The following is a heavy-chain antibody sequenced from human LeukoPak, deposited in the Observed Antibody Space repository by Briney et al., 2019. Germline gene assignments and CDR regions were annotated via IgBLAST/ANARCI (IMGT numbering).Heavy chain of an antibody. Sequence: GRSLRLSCAASGFTFSSYAMHWVRQAPGKGLEWVAVISYDGSNKYYADSVKGRFTISRDNSKNTLYLQMNSLRAEDTAVYYCARDPSMYSSGLDAFDIWGQGTMVTVSS. CDR1: GFTFSSYA. CDR2: ISYDGSNK. CDR3: ARDPSMYSSGLDAFDI. V-gene: IGHV3-30-3*01. D-gene: IGHD6-19*01. J-gene: IGHJ3*02.